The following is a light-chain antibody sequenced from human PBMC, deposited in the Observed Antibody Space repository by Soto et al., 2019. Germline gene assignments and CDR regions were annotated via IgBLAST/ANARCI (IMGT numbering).Light chain of an antibody. CDR3: SLDTSSSTPRV. CDR2: EVS. V-gene: IGLV2-14*01. J-gene: IGLJ1*01. CDR1: SSDVGGYNY. Sequence: QSVLTKPASVSGSPGQSITISCTGTSSDVGGYNYVSWYQQHPGKAPKLMIYEVSNRPSGVSNRFSGSKSRNTPSLTISGLQAEAAADYYCSLDTSSSTPRVFGTGTKVTVL.